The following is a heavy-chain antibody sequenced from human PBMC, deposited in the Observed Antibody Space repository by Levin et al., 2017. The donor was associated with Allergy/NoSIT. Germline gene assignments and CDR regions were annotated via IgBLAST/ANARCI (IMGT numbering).Heavy chain of an antibody. CDR2: IIPIFGTV. J-gene: IGHJ3*01. Sequence: RASVKVSCKASGGSFSSYAISWVRQAPGQGLECVGGIIPIFGTVDFGDNFQGRVTFTADESTSTVYMELSSLRSEDTAVYYCARGRRGGSLYHAFEFWGQGTLLTVSS. V-gene: IGHV1-69*13. CDR1: GGSFSSYA. D-gene: IGHD1-26*01. CDR3: ARGRRGGSLYHAFEF.